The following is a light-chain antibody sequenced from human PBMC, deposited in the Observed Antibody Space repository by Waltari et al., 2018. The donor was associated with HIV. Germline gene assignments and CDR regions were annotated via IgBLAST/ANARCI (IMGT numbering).Light chain of an antibody. Sequence: ERVMTQSPATLSVSPGERATLSCRASQSVSSNLAWYQQKPGQAPRLLIYGASTRASVIPARFSGSGSGTEFTLTISSLQSEDLAVYYCQQYNNWPPKGLTFGGGTKVEIK. V-gene: IGKV3-15*01. CDR1: QSVSSN. CDR2: GAS. J-gene: IGKJ4*01. CDR3: QQYNNWPPKGLT.